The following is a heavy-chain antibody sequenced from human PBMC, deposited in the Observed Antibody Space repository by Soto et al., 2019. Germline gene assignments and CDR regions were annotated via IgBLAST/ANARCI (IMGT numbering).Heavy chain of an antibody. V-gene: IGHV1-69*13. Sequence: SVKVSCKASGGTFSSYSISWVQQAPGQGLEWMGGIIPIFGTANYAQKFQGRVTITADESTSTAYMELSSLRSEDTAVYYCASGGSYSNWFDPWGQGTLVTVSS. CDR3: ASGGSYSNWFDP. J-gene: IGHJ5*02. D-gene: IGHD1-26*01. CDR1: GGTFSSYS. CDR2: IIPIFGTA.